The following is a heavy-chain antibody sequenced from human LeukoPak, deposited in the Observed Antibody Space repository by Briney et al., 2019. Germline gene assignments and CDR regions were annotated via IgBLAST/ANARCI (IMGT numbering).Heavy chain of an antibody. V-gene: IGHV1-46*01. D-gene: IGHD2-8*01. Sequence: ASVKVSCKASGYTFTRHYMNWVRQAPGQGLEWMGKINPSSGGTGYAQKFQGRVTMTRDTSTSTVYMELTSLRSEDTAVYYCARDGXYCTNXVXSSDIWGQGTLVTVSS. J-gene: IGHJ3*02. CDR3: ARDGXYCTNXVXSSDI. CDR2: INPSSGGT. CDR1: GYTFTRHY.